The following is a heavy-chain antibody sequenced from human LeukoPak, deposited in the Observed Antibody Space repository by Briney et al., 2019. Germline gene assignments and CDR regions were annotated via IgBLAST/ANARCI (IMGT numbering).Heavy chain of an antibody. V-gene: IGHV3-7*01. CDR2: IKQDGSEK. CDR3: ARDLIVGTTYFDY. D-gene: IGHD1-26*01. Sequence: GGSLRLSCAASGFTFSSYWMSWVRQAPGKGLEWVANIKQDGSEKYYVDSVKGRFTISRDNAKNSLYLQMNSLRAEDTAVYYCARDLIVGTTYFDYWGQGTLVTVSS. J-gene: IGHJ4*02. CDR1: GFTFSSYW.